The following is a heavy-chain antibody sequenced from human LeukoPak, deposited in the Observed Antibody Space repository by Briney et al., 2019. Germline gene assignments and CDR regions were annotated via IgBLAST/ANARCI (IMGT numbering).Heavy chain of an antibody. CDR1: GFTVSSNY. CDR2: IYSGGST. J-gene: IGHJ4*02. CDR3: AKTFYAEQFDY. Sequence: GGSLRVSCAASGFTVSSNYMSWVRQAPGKGLEWVSVIYSGGSTYYADSVKGRFTISRDYSKNTLYLQMNSLRAEDTAVYYCAKTFYAEQFDYWGQGTLVTVSS. D-gene: IGHD1/OR15-1a*01. V-gene: IGHV3-66*02.